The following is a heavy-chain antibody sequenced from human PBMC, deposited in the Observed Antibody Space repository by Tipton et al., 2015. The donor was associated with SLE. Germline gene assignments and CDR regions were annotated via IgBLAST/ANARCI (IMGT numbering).Heavy chain of an antibody. CDR1: GGSFSGYY. Sequence: TLSLTCAVYGGSFSGYYWSWIRQPPGKGLEWIGEINHSGSTNYNPSLKSRVTISVDTSKNQFSLKLSSVTAADPAVYYCARSGVVVPAATGAHWYFDLWGRGTLVTVSS. V-gene: IGHV4-34*01. CDR2: INHSGST. J-gene: IGHJ2*01. D-gene: IGHD2-2*01. CDR3: ARSGVVVPAATGAHWYFDL.